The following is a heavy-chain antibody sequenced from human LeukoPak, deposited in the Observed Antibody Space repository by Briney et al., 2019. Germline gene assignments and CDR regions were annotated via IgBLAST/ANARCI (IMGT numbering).Heavy chain of an antibody. V-gene: IGHV1-69*04. CDR3: AIYTLSRYSSSFPNYYGMDV. CDR2: IIPILGIA. D-gene: IGHD6-13*01. CDR1: GGTFSSYA. Sequence: GASVKVSCKASGGTFSSYAISWVRQAPGQGLEWMGRIIPILGIANYAQKFQGRVTITADKSTSTAYMELSSLRSEDTAVVYCAIYTLSRYSSSFPNYYGMDVWGKGTTVTVSS. J-gene: IGHJ6*04.